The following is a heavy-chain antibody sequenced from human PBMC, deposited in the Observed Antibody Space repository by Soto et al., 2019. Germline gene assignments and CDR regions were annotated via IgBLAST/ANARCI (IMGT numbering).Heavy chain of an antibody. CDR3: ARGYDSSGYRASDAFDI. CDR2: ISWDGGST. J-gene: IGHJ3*02. CDR1: GFTFDDYT. V-gene: IGHV3-43*01. Sequence: PGGSLRLSCAASGFTFDDYTMHWVRQAPGKGLEWVSLISWDGGSTYYADSVKGRFTISRDNSKNSLYLQMNSLRTEDTALYYCARGYDSSGYRASDAFDIWGQGTMVTVSS. D-gene: IGHD3-22*01.